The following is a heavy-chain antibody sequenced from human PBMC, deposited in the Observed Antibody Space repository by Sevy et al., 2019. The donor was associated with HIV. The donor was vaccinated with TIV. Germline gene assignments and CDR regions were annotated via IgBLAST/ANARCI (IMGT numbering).Heavy chain of an antibody. V-gene: IGHV4-59*01. CDR2: IYYSGST. D-gene: IGHD2-15*01. CDR1: GGSISSYY. Sequence: SETRSLTCTVSGGSISSYYWSWIRQPPGKGLEWIGYIYYSGSTNYNPSLKSRVTISVDTSKNQFSLKLSSVTAADTAVYYCARDNYCSGGSCYSGDWFDPWGQGTLVTVSS. J-gene: IGHJ5*02. CDR3: ARDNYCSGGSCYSGDWFDP.